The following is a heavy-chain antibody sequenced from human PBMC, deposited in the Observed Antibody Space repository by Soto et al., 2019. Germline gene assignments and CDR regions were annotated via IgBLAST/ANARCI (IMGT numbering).Heavy chain of an antibody. D-gene: IGHD3-10*01. CDR1: GLPVSSHG. Sequence: EVQLLESGGGLAQPGGSLRLSCVVSGLPVSSHGMSWVRQAPGKGLEWVSSINAIGGTTFYADSVKGLSTISRDKSENTLQLNMNSLRVKDTAGYLCERGEYVVLDIWGQGTMVTVSS. V-gene: IGHV3-23*01. CDR3: ERGEYVVLDI. CDR2: INAIGGTT. J-gene: IGHJ3*02.